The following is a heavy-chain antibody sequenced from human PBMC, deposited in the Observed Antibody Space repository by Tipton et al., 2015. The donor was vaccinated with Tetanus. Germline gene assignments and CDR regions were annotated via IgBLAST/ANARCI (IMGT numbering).Heavy chain of an antibody. CDR3: ARLKETGYSYGGGDFDY. Sequence: TLSLTCTVSGGSISSYYWSWIRQPPGKGLEWIGSIYYSGSPYYNPSLKSRVTISVDTSKNQFSLKLSSVTAADTAVYYCARLKETGYSYGGGDFDYWGQGTLVTVSS. V-gene: IGHV4-39*01. CDR1: GGSISSYY. J-gene: IGHJ4*02. CDR2: IYYSGSP. D-gene: IGHD5-18*01.